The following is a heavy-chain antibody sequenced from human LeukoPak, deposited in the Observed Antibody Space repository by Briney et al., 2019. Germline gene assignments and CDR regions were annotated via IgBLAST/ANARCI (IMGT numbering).Heavy chain of an antibody. CDR1: GFTFSSYS. Sequence: GGSLRLSCAASGFTFSSYSMNWVRQAPGKGLEWVSSISSSSSYIYYADSVKGRFTISRDNAKNSLYLQMNSLKASDTAMYFCARGNHGDYPDNWFDPWGQGTLVIVSS. CDR3: ARGNHGDYPDNWFDP. D-gene: IGHD4-17*01. J-gene: IGHJ5*02. V-gene: IGHV3-21*04. CDR2: ISSSSSYI.